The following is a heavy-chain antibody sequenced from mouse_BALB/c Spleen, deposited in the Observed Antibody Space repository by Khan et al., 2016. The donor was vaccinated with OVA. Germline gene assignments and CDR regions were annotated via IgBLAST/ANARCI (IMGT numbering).Heavy chain of an antibody. V-gene: IGHV5-6*01. D-gene: IGHD4-1*01. CDR1: GFIFTSYS. CDR2: ISSGGDYT. CDR3: ASHLTGSFAY. J-gene: IGHJ3*01. Sequence: EVQLQESGGDLVKPGGSLKLSCAASGFIFTSYSMSWVRQTPDKRLEWVATISSGGDYTSYQHNVKGQFTISRDNAKNTLYLQMSSLKSEDTAMYYCASHLTGSFAYWGQGTLVTVSA.